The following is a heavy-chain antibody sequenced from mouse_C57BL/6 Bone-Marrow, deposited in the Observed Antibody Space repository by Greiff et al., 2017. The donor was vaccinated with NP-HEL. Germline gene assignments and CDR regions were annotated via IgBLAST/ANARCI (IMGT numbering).Heavy chain of an antibody. CDR2: IDPETGGT. V-gene: IGHV1-15*01. CDR3: TRRWDYDWFAY. CDR1: GYTFTDYE. D-gene: IGHD2-4*01. J-gene: IGHJ3*01. Sequence: QVQLQQSGAELVRPGASVTLSCKASGYTFTDYEMHWVKQTPVHGLEWIGAIDPETGGTAYNQNFKGQAILTADKSSNTAYMELRNLRSEDSAVYYCTRRWDYDWFAYWGQGTLVTVSA.